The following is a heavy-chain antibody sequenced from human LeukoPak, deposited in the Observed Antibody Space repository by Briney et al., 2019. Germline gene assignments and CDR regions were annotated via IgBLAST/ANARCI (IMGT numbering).Heavy chain of an antibody. CDR2: FDPEDGET. CDR1: GYTLTELS. Sequence: ASVKVSCKVSGYTLTELSMHWVRQAPGKGLEWMGGFDPEDGETIYAQKFQGRVTMTRDTSISTAYMELSRLRSDDTAVYYCARDRYYYDSSGYPFPFDYWGQGTLVTVSS. V-gene: IGHV1-24*01. D-gene: IGHD3-22*01. CDR3: ARDRYYYDSSGYPFPFDY. J-gene: IGHJ4*02.